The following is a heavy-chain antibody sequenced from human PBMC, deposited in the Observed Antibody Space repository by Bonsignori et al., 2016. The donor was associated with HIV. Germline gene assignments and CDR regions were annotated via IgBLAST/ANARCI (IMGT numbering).Heavy chain of an antibody. J-gene: IGHJ5*02. CDR1: GGSLTGYY. V-gene: IGHV4-34*01. CDR2: INYSGST. D-gene: IGHD3-9*01. Sequence: QVRLQQWGAGLLKPSETLSLTCTVYGGSLTGYYWSWIRQTPGKGLEWIGEINYSGSTNYNPSLKSRVTISADTSKKQFSLKVTSVTAADTALYYCARAGLYDILTGYHPSNYFDPSGPGNPGHRLF. CDR3: ARAGLYDILTGYHPSNYFDP.